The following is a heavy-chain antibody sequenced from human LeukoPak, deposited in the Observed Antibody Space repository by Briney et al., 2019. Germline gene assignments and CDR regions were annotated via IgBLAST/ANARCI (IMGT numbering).Heavy chain of an antibody. CDR2: IIPIFGTA. CDR3: ARDHRVAYSNYRAFDY. V-gene: IGHV1-69*06. D-gene: IGHD4-11*01. CDR1: GGTFSSYA. J-gene: IGHJ4*02. Sequence: SVKVSCKASGGTFSSYAISWVRQAPEQGLEWMGGIIPIFGTANYAQKFQGRVTITADKSTSTAYMELRSLRSDDTAVYYCARDHRVAYSNYRAFDYWGQGTLVTVSS.